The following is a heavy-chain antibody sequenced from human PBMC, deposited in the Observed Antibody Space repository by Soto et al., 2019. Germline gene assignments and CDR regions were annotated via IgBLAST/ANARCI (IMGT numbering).Heavy chain of an antibody. CDR2: IYTSGTT. D-gene: IGHD6-13*01. CDR1: GGSISGYY. Sequence: SETLSLTCTVSGGSISGYYWSWIRQPAGKGLEWLGRIYTSGTTNYNPSLKSRITMSVDTSKNQFSLKLSSVTVADTAVYYCARDIAAAGMEDWFDTLGQGTLVNVS. CDR3: ARDIAAAGMEDWFDT. J-gene: IGHJ5*02. V-gene: IGHV4-4*07.